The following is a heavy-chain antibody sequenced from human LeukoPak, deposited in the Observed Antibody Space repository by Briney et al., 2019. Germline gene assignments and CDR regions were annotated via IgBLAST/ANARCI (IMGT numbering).Heavy chain of an antibody. D-gene: IGHD5-12*01. CDR2: IYYPRTT. V-gene: IGHV4-39*01. CDR1: GGSISSSTYY. CDR3: ARRVRVATVDY. J-gene: IGHJ4*02. Sequence: PSETLSLTCTVSGGSISSSTYYWAWIRQPPGKGLEWIGSIYYPRTTFYNPSLKSRVTISMDTSKNQFSLQVNSVTAADTAIYYCARRVRVATVDYWGQGTLVTVSA.